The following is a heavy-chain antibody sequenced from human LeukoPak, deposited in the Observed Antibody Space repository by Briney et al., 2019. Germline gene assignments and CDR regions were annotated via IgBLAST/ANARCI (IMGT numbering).Heavy chain of an antibody. V-gene: IGHV3-74*01. Sequence: GGSLRLSCAASGFTFSSYWMHWVRQAPGKGVVGVSRINTDGSRTNYADSVKGRFTISRDNAKNTLYLQMNSLRAEDTAVYYCARSAYSSGTYDYWGQGTLVTVSS. J-gene: IGHJ4*02. CDR2: INTDGSRT. CDR3: ARSAYSSGTYDY. D-gene: IGHD6-19*01. CDR1: GFTFSSYW.